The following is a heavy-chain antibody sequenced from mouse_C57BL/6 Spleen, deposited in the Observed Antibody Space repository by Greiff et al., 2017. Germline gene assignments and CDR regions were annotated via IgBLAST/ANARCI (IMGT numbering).Heavy chain of an antibody. J-gene: IGHJ2*01. V-gene: IGHV1-14*01. D-gene: IGHD2-3*01. CDR2: IYPYNDGT. CDR3: ARSARWLLPRFDY. CDR1: GYTFTSYV. Sequence: EVQLQQSGPELVKPGASVKMSCKASGYTFTSYVMHWVKQKPGQGLEWIGYIYPYNDGTKYNEKFKGKATLTSDKSSSTAYMELSSLTSEDSAVYYCARSARWLLPRFDYWGQGTTLTVSS.